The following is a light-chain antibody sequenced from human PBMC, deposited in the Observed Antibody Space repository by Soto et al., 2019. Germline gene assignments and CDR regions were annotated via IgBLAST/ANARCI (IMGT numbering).Light chain of an antibody. CDR3: KQYNSYSRT. CDR2: KAS. J-gene: IGKJ1*01. CDR1: QSISSW. V-gene: IGKV1-5*03. Sequence: DIQMTQSPSTLSASVGDRVTITCRASQSISSWLAWYQQKPGKAPKLLIYKASSLESGVPSRFSGSGSGTEFTLTVSSLQPDDFATYYGKQYNSYSRTFGQGTKVEIK.